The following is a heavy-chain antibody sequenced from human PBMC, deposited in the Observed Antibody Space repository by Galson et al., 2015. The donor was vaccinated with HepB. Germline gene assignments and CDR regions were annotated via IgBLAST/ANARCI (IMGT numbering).Heavy chain of an antibody. CDR2: IIPILGIA. Sequence: SVKVSCKASGGTFSSYTISWVRQAPGQGLEWMGRIIPILGIANYAQKFQGRVTITADKSTSTAYMELSSLRSEDTAVYYCARGAKTGYSSSWHYWYFDLWGRGTLVTVSS. CDR3: ARGAKTGYSSSWHYWYFDL. D-gene: IGHD6-13*01. V-gene: IGHV1-69*02. CDR1: GGTFSSYT. J-gene: IGHJ2*01.